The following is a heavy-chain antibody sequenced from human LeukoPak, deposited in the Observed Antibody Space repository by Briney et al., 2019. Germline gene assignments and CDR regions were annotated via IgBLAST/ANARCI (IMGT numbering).Heavy chain of an antibody. Sequence: GGSLRLSCAVSGFTFDDYAMHWVRQAPGKGLEWVSGISWNSYRIGYADSVKGRFTISRDNAKNSLYLQMNSLRAEDTAVYYCAREGETHFTMVRGVIKAFDIWGQGTMVTVSS. CDR1: GFTFDDYA. CDR2: ISWNSYRI. CDR3: AREGETHFTMVRGVIKAFDI. D-gene: IGHD3-10*01. V-gene: IGHV3-9*01. J-gene: IGHJ3*02.